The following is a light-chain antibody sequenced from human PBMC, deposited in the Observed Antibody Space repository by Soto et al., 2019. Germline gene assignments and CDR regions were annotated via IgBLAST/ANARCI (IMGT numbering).Light chain of an antibody. J-gene: IGKJ5*01. CDR3: QQRYSTPIT. CDR2: DAS. Sequence: IQMTQCPSTPSSSFGDRVTITCRASESIRSWLAWYQQKPGRAPKPLIYDASSLQSGVPSRFSGTVSGTDGTITISNLKPGDGATYYCQQRYSTPITFGQGTRLEIK. CDR1: ESIRSW. V-gene: IGKV1-39*01.